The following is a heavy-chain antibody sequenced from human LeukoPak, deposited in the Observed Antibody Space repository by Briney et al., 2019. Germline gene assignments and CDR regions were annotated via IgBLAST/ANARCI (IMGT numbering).Heavy chain of an antibody. CDR1: GYTFTSYG. D-gene: IGHD6-13*01. V-gene: IGHV1-18*01. CDR3: AFIAAAGTGFDP. CDR2: ISAYNGNT. J-gene: IGHJ5*02. Sequence: ASVTVSCKASGYTFTSYGISWVRQAPGQGLEWMGWISAYNGNTNYAQKLQGRVTMTTDTSTSTAYMELRSLRSDDTAVYYCAFIAAAGTGFDPWGQGTLVTVSS.